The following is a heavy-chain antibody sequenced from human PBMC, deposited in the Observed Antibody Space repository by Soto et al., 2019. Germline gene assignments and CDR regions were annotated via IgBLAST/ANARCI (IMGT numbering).Heavy chain of an antibody. V-gene: IGHV4-30-2*01. CDR2: IYDSGSS. CDR3: ARQRPEAHYFDY. CDR1: GGSISSGGSS. Sequence: SETLSLTCAVSGGSISSGGSSWSWIRQPPGKGLEWIGYIYDSGSSYYNPSLKSRVTISVDRSRNQFSLRLSSVTAADTAVYYCARQRPEAHYFDYWGQGTLVTVSS. D-gene: IGHD6-25*01. J-gene: IGHJ4*02.